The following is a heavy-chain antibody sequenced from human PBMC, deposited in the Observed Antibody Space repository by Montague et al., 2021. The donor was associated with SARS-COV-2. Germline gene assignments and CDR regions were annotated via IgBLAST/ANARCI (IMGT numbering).Heavy chain of an antibody. J-gene: IGHJ4*02. CDR3: ARDAGKGFSGYETEGGFDY. Sequence: SETLSLTCTVSGGSISSSNYYWGWIRQPPGKGLERIGCIYIVGGTYYNPSLKSRVTLSVDTSKNPFSLKLTSVTAPDTAVYYCARDAGKGFSGYETEGGFDYWGQGTPVTVAS. D-gene: IGHD5-12*01. V-gene: IGHV4-39*07. CDR2: IYIVGGT. CDR1: GGSISSSNYY.